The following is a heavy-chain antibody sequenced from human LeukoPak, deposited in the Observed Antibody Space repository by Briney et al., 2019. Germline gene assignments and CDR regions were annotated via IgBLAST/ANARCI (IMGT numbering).Heavy chain of an antibody. D-gene: IGHD3-3*01. CDR2: MSVSSGLI. J-gene: IGHJ3*02. CDR1: GFTFSFYS. Sequence: PGGSLRLSCAASGFTFSFYSMNWVRQAPGKGLEWVSSMSVSSGLIYYADSVKGRFTVSRDNAKNTLYLQMNSLRVEDTAVYYCARGFTIFGVVNDGFDIWGQGTTVTVSS. V-gene: IGHV3-21*01. CDR3: ARGFTIFGVVNDGFDI.